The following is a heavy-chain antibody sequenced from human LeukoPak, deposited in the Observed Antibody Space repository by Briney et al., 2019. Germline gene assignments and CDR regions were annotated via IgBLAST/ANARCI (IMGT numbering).Heavy chain of an antibody. CDR2: ISPYNGNT. Sequence: ASVKVSCKASGYIFTNYGISWVRQPPAQGLQWVGWISPYNGNTNFAQKFQGRVTMTTDTSTTTAYMELRSLRSDDTAVYYCARDLDIVVVAAAVRHYGLDVWGQGTTVTVSS. V-gene: IGHV1-18*01. CDR1: GYIFTNYG. D-gene: IGHD2-15*01. CDR3: ARDLDIVVVAAAVRHYGLDV. J-gene: IGHJ6*02.